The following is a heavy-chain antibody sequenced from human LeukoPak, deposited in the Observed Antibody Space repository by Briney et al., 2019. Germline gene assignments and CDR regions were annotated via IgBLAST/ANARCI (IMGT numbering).Heavy chain of an antibody. J-gene: IGHJ4*02. CDR2: IKQDGSEK. Sequence: GGSLRLSCAASGFTFSTYAMSWVRQAPGKGLEWVANIKQDGSEKYYVDSVKGRFTISRDNAKNSLYLQMNSLRAEDTAVYYCARERGPSYYYDSSGYRLDYWGQGTLVTVSS. V-gene: IGHV3-7*01. CDR3: ARERGPSYYYDSSGYRLDY. CDR1: GFTFSTYA. D-gene: IGHD3-22*01.